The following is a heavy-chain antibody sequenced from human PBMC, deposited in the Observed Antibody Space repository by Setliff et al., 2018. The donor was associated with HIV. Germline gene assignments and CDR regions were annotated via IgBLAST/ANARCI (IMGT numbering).Heavy chain of an antibody. CDR2: ISAYNGNT. CDR1: GYTFTSYG. CDR3: ARKDDSSGYVTWFDP. D-gene: IGHD3-22*01. V-gene: IGHV1-18*01. Sequence: GASVKVSCKASGYTFTSYGISWVRQAPGQGLEWMGWISAYNGNTNYAQELQGRDTMTTDTSTSTAYMELRSLRSDDTAVYYCARKDDSSGYVTWFDPWGQGTLVTVSS. J-gene: IGHJ5*02.